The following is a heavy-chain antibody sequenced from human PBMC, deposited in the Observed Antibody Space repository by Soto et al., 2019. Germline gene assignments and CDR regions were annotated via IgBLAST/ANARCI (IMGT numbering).Heavy chain of an antibody. CDR1: DDSINSDKYY. Sequence: QLQLQESGPGLVKPSETLSLTCSVSDDSINSDKYYWGWIRQPPGKGLEWIGSIYYRGNAYYNPSPQPRVTIYLDKSKSHFSLKLNSVTAADSAVYFCARLEGLATISYYFDFWGPGALVTVSS. CDR2: IYYRGNA. V-gene: IGHV4-39*01. D-gene: IGHD3-9*01. J-gene: IGHJ4*02. CDR3: ARLEGLATISYYFDF.